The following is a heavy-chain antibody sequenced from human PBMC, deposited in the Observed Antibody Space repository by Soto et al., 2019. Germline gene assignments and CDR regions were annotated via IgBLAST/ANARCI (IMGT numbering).Heavy chain of an antibody. J-gene: IGHJ4*02. Sequence: ASVKVSCKSSGYTFTSQYMNWVRQATGQGLEWMGWMNPNSGNTGYAQKFQGRVTMTRNTSISTAYMELSSLRSEDTAVYYCVRGQANSVYWGQGTLVTV. D-gene: IGHD3-10*01. CDR3: VRGQANSVY. V-gene: IGHV1-8*02. CDR1: GYTFTSQY. CDR2: MNPNSGNT.